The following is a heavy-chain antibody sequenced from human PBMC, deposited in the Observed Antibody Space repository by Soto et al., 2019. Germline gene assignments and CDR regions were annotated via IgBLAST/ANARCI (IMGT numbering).Heavy chain of an antibody. CDR3: ARRWGYDAFDI. CDR2: IWYDGSNK. CDR1: GFTFSSYG. J-gene: IGHJ3*02. V-gene: IGHV3-33*01. Sequence: QVQLVESGGGVVQPGRSLRLSCAASGFTFSSYGMHLVRQAPGKGLEWVAVIWYDGSNKYYADSVKGRFTISRDNSKNTLYLQMNSLRAEDTAVYYCARRWGYDAFDIWGQGTMVTVSS. D-gene: IGHD3-16*01.